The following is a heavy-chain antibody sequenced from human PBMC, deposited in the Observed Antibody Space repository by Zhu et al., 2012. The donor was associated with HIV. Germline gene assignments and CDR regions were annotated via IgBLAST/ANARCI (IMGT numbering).Heavy chain of an antibody. J-gene: IGHJ4*02. V-gene: IGHV4-4*07. CDR2: IYPSGST. CDR1: GGSISGYY. Sequence: QVQLQESGPGLVKPSETLSLTCSVPGGSISGYYWSWIRQPAGRGLVWIGRIYPSGSTKYNPSLKSRVTMSVDTSKNQFSLNLTSVTAADTAVYYCARVSEGVTTRNYYFDYWGQGSLVT. D-gene: IGHD1-7*01. CDR3: ARVSEGVTTRNYYFDY.